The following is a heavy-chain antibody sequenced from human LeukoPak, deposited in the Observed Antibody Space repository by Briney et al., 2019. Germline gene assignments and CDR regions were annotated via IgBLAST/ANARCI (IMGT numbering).Heavy chain of an antibody. CDR2: ISNDGSNK. V-gene: IGHV3-30*04. CDR1: GFTFSSYA. Sequence: PGGSLRLSCAASGFTFSSYAMHWVRQAPGKGLEWVAVISNDGSNKYYADSVKGRFTISRDNSKNTLYLQMNSLRAEDTAVYYCARLPTPLSITIFGVAIWDYFDYWGQGTLVTVSS. D-gene: IGHD3-3*01. CDR3: ARLPTPLSITIFGVAIWDYFDY. J-gene: IGHJ4*02.